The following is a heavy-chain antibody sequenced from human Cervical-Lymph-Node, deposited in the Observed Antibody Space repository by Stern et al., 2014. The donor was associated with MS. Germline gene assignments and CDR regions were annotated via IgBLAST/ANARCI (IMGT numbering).Heavy chain of an antibody. CDR2: IFPCASDT. CDR3: ARPHSPGWSYYFDF. D-gene: IGHD6-19*01. J-gene: IGHJ4*02. Sequence: VQLVQSGAEVRKPGQSLTISCNISGYTFTDYWIAWVRQMHGKGLEWMGAIFPCASDTRYSPSFQAHVTISVDTSINTAYLQWSDLRASDTAMYYCARPHSPGWSYYFDFWGQGTLVAVSS. V-gene: IGHV5-51*01. CDR1: GYTFTDYW.